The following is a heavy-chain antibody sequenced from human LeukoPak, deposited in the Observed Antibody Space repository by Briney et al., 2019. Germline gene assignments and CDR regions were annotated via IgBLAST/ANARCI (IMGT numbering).Heavy chain of an antibody. Sequence: SQTLSLTCTVSGGSISSGDYYWSWIRQPPGKGLEWIGYIYYSGSTYYNPSLKSRVTISVDTSKNQFSLKLSSVTAADTAVYYCARERYSSGWYNHSFDYWGQGTLVTVSS. CDR1: GGSISSGDYY. V-gene: IGHV4-30-4*08. CDR2: IYYSGST. J-gene: IGHJ4*02. D-gene: IGHD6-19*01. CDR3: ARERYSSGWYNHSFDY.